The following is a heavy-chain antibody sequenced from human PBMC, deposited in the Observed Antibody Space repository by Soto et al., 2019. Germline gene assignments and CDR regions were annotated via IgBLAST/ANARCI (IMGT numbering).Heavy chain of an antibody. CDR1: GFTFSIFA. CDR2: ISGSGGST. Sequence: PGVSLRLSWAASGFTFSIFAMSWVRQSPGKGLEWVSTISGSGGSTYYADAVKGRFTISRDNSMGTLYLQMKSLRVEDTAIYYCAKEVSLGSTVDLGYWGKVALVTVS. CDR3: AKEVSLGSTVDLGY. J-gene: IGHJ1*01. D-gene: IGHD7-27*01. V-gene: IGHV3-23*01.